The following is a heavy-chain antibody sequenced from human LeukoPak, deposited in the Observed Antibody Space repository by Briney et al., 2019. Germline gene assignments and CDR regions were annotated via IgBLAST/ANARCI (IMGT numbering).Heavy chain of an antibody. D-gene: IGHD2-2*01. CDR3: ARAYCSSTSCPPQH. J-gene: IGHJ4*02. CDR1: GGSFSGYY. Sequence: PSETLSLTCAVYGGSFSGYYWSWIRQPPGKGLEWIGEINHSGSTYYNPSLKNRVTISVDTSKNQFSLKLSSVTAADTAVYYCARAYCSSTSCPPQHWGQGTLVTVSS. CDR2: INHSGST. V-gene: IGHV4-34*01.